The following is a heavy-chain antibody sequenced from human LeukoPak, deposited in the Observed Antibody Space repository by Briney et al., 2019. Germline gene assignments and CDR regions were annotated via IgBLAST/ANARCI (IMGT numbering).Heavy chain of an antibody. Sequence: ASVKVSCKASGGTFSSYAISWVRQAPGQGLEWMGGIIPIFGTANYAQKFQGRVTITADESTSTAYMELSSLRSEDTAVYYCARVGTIFGVVTYYYYYMDVWGEGTTVTVSS. CDR1: GGTFSSYA. CDR2: IIPIFGTA. CDR3: ARVGTIFGVVTYYYYYMDV. V-gene: IGHV1-69*13. J-gene: IGHJ6*03. D-gene: IGHD3-3*01.